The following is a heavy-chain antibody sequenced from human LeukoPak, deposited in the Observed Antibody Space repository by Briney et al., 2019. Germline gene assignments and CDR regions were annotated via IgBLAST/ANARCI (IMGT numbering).Heavy chain of an antibody. CDR1: GFTFSSYA. J-gene: IGHJ6*02. CDR3: AKDGYSSSWYRLRGMDV. CDR2: ISGSGGST. V-gene: IGHV3-23*01. Sequence: SGGSLRLSCAASGFTFSSYAMSWVRQAPGKGLEWVSAISGSGGSTYYADSVKGRFTISRDNSKNTLYLQMNSLRAEDTAVYYCAKDGYSSSWYRLRGMDVWGQGTTVTVSS. D-gene: IGHD6-13*01.